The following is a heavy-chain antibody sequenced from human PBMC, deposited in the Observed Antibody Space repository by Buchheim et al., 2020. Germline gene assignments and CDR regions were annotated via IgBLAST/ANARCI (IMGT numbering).Heavy chain of an antibody. CDR1: GFSFSNAW. D-gene: IGHD6-19*01. CDR3: TTGTPLPMAVTGTQF. J-gene: IGHJ4*02. V-gene: IGHV3-15*01. CDR2: IKSKTDGGTT. Sequence: EVQLVESGGGLVKPGGSLRLSCAASGFSFSNAWMSWVRQAPGKGLEWVGRIKSKTDGGTTDYAAPVKGRFTMSRDDSKKTLYLQLNSLKTEDTAAYYCTTGTPLPMAVTGTQFWGQGTL.